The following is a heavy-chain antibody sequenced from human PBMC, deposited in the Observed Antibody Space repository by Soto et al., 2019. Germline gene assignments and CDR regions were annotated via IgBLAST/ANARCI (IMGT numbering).Heavy chain of an antibody. Sequence: GESLKISCKGSGYNFATHWIAWVRQMPGKGLESMGIIYPGDSDTRYSPSFQGQVTISVDKSISTDYLQWSSLEASDTAIYYCARQWYGRTLDPWGQGSLVTVSS. CDR3: ARQWYGRTLDP. J-gene: IGHJ5*02. V-gene: IGHV5-51*01. CDR2: IYPGDSDT. D-gene: IGHD2-15*01. CDR1: GYNFATHW.